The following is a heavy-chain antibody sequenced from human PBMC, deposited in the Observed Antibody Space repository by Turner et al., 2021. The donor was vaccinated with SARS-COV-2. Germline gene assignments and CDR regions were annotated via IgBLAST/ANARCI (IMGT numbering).Heavy chain of an antibody. Sequence: EVKRVESGGGLVQPGGSLRLSCAASGCTFSSYWMHWVRQSPGKGLLWGSRINSDGSSTSYADSVKGRFTISRDNAKNTLYLQMNSLRAEDTAVYYCARVGIAAAGPTFYYYYYGMDVWGQGTTVTVSS. CDR3: ARVGIAAAGPTFYYYYYGMDV. V-gene: IGHV3-74*01. CDR2: INSDGSST. J-gene: IGHJ6*02. D-gene: IGHD6-13*01. CDR1: GCTFSSYW.